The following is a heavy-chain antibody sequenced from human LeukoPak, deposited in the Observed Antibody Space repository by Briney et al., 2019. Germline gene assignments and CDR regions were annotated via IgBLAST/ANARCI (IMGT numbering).Heavy chain of an antibody. D-gene: IGHD3-22*01. CDR2: IYPGDSGT. V-gene: IGHV5-51*01. CDR1: GYSFTSYW. J-gene: IGHJ3*02. CDR3: ARGLYYYDSSAELDDAFDI. Sequence: GESLKISCKGSGYSFTSYWIGWVRQMPGKGLEWMGIIYPGDSGTRYSPSFQGQVTISVDKSISTAYLQWGSLKASDTAMYYCARGLYYYDSSAELDDAFDIWGQGTMVTVSS.